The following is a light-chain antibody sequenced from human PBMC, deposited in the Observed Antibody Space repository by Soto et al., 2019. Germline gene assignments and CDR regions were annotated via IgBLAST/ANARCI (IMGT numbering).Light chain of an antibody. CDR3: QQYNHWTLT. J-gene: IGKJ4*01. CDR1: QYVSAN. V-gene: IGKV3-15*01. Sequence: VVMTQSPATLSVSPGERATLSCRASQYVSANLAWYQQKPGQAPRLLLYGASTRATAVPARFSGSWSGTDFTLTINSLQSEDSAVYYCQQYNHWTLTFGGGTKVEI. CDR2: GAS.